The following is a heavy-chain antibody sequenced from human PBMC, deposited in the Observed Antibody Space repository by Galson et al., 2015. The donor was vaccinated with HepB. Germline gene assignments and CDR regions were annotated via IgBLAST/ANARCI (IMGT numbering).Heavy chain of an antibody. Sequence: SLRLSCAASGFNFSAYSMNWVRQAPGEGLQWVSYIGKTSRGIYYTDSVKGRFAISRDNAKNSVTLQMNSLRVEDTAVYYCVRWGSSDSWGQGTLVIVSS. D-gene: IGHD3-16*01. J-gene: IGHJ4*02. CDR3: VRWGSSDS. CDR2: IGKTSRGI. V-gene: IGHV3-48*01. CDR1: GFNFSAYS.